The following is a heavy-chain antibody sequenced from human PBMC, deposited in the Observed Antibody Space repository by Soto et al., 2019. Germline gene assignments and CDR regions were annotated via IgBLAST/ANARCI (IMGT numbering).Heavy chain of an antibody. CDR1: GGSISTSQW. CDR2: IYHSGSS. J-gene: IGHJ4*02. D-gene: IGHD3-22*01. CDR3: ASKTYESKGTFDY. Sequence: QVQLQESGPGLVKPSGTLSLTCTVSGGSISTSQWWSWLRQPPGKGLEWIGEIYHSGSSNYNASLKSRVNISVDKSNNQFSLKLNSVAAADTAVYYCASKTYESKGTFDYWGQGTLVTVSS. V-gene: IGHV4-4*02.